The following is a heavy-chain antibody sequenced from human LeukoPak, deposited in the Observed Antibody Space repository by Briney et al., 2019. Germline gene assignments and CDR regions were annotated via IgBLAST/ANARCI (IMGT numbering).Heavy chain of an antibody. CDR2: ISSSSYI. CDR1: GFTFSSYS. J-gene: IGHJ5*02. Sequence: GGSLRLSCAASGFTFSSYSMNWVRQAPGKGLEWVSSISSSSYIYYADSVKGRFAISRDNAKNSLYLQMNSLRAEDTAVYYCARDPSGHFSYDFWSGLSFDPWGQGTLVTVSS. CDR3: ARDPSGHFSYDFWSGLSFDP. D-gene: IGHD3-3*01. V-gene: IGHV3-21*01.